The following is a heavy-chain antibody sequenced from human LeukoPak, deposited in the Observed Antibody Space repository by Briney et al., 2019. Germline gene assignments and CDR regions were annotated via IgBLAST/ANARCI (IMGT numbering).Heavy chain of an antibody. Sequence: ASVKVSCKASGYTFTNFGINWVRQAPGQGLEWVGWINTNTGNPSYVQGFAGRFVFSLDTSVNTAYLQINSLKAEDTAVYYCARDPLLRAFDIWGQGTIVTVSS. J-gene: IGHJ3*02. CDR2: INTNTGNP. CDR3: ARDPLLRAFDI. V-gene: IGHV7-4-1*02. CDR1: GYTFTNFG. D-gene: IGHD1-26*01.